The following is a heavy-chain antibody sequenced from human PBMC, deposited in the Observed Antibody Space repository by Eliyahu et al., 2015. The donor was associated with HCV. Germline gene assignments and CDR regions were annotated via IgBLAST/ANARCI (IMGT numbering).Heavy chain of an antibody. D-gene: IGHD3-9*01. CDR3: AKGGYDILTGRRACDI. J-gene: IGHJ3*02. CDR2: ISGAGGST. CDR1: GFTFXNYA. Sequence: EVQVVESGGGLVQPGGSLRLSCAASGFTFXNYAXSWVRQAPGKGLGWVSNISGAGGSTYYAGSVKGRFTISRDNSKNILYLQMNSLRAEDTAVYYCAKGGYDILTGRRACDIWGQGTMVSVSS. V-gene: IGHV3-23*04.